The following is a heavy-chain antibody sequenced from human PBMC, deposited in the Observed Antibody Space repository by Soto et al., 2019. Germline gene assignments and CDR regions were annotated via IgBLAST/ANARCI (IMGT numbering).Heavy chain of an antibody. CDR2: ISYDGSNK. D-gene: IGHD4-17*01. CDR1: GFTSSSYA. J-gene: IGHJ4*02. CDR3: AGDPFGVNPGEDY. Sequence: GGSLRLSCAASGFTSSSYAMHWVRQAPGKGLEWVAVISYDGSNKYYADSVKGRFTISRDNSLNTLYLHMNSLRVEDTAVYYCAGDPFGVNPGEDYWGQGTLVTVSS. V-gene: IGHV3-30*14.